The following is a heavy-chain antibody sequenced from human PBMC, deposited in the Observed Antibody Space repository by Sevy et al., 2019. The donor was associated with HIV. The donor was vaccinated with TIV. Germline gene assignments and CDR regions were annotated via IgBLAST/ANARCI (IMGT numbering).Heavy chain of an antibody. J-gene: IGHJ4*02. Sequence: GGSLRLSCAASGFTFSSYAMSWVRQAPGKGLEWVSAISGSGGSTYYGDSVKGRFTISIDNSKNTPYVQMNSLRAEDTAVHYCAKSAAYYDSVWGSDRPFIYFDYWGQGTLVTVSS. CDR2: ISGSGGST. V-gene: IGHV3-23*01. D-gene: IGHD3-16*02. CDR3: AKSAAYYDSVWGSDRPFIYFDY. CDR1: GFTFSSYA.